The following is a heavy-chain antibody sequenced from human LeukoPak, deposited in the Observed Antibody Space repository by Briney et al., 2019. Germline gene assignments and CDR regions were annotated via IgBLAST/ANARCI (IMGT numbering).Heavy chain of an antibody. D-gene: IGHD4-11*01. Sequence: SETLSLTCTVSGGSISSGGYYWSWIRQHPGKGLEWIGYIYYSGGTYYNPSLKSRVTISVDTSKNQFSLKLSSVTAADTAVYYCARALQQDYYYGMDVWGQGTTVTVSS. V-gene: IGHV4-31*03. CDR2: IYYSGGT. CDR3: ARALQQDYYYGMDV. CDR1: GGSISSGGYY. J-gene: IGHJ6*02.